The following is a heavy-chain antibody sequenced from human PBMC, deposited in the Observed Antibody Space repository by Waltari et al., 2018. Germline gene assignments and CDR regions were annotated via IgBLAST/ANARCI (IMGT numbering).Heavy chain of an antibody. V-gene: IGHV4-34*01. J-gene: IGHJ5*02. D-gene: IGHD3-3*01. CDR3: ARGRSDFWSGYQNWFDP. CDR1: GGSFSGYY. Sequence: QVQLQQWGAGLLKPSETLSITCDVYGGSFSGYYWSWIRQPQGKGLEWIGEINHSGSTNYNPSLKIRVTISVDTSKTQFSLKLSSVTAADTAVYYCARGRSDFWSGYQNWFDPWGQGTLVTVSS. CDR2: INHSGST.